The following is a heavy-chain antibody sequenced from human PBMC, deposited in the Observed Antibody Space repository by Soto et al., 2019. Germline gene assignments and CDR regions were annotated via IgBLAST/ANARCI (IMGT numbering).Heavy chain of an antibody. Sequence: VAVISYDGSNKYYADSVKGRFTISRDNSKNTLYLQMNSLRAEDTAVYYCAKGRYYYDSSGPPGYFQHWGQGTLVTVSS. J-gene: IGHJ1*01. D-gene: IGHD3-22*01. CDR2: ISYDGSNK. CDR3: AKGRYYYDSSGPPGYFQH. V-gene: IGHV3-30*18.